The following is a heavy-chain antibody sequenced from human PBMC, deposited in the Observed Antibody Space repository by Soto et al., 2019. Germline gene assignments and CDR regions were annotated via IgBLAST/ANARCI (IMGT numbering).Heavy chain of an antibody. D-gene: IGHD5-18*01. CDR3: ARLAYTSGFTFGY. J-gene: IGHJ4*02. Sequence: SETLSLTCTVSGGSISSDYWTWIRQPPGERLEWIGYIYYNGNTNYNSSLKSRVTISIDTSKNQFSLKLNSVTAADTAVYFCARLAYTSGFTFGYWGRGTLVTVSS. CDR2: IYYNGNT. CDR1: GGSISSDY. V-gene: IGHV4-59*01.